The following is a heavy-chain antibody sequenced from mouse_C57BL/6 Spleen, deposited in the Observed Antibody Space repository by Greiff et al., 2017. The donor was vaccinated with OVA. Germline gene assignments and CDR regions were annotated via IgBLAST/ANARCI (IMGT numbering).Heavy chain of an antibody. CDR2: ISDGGSYT. CDR3: ARDSGRLRRYFDY. D-gene: IGHD2-4*01. CDR1: GFTFSSYA. Sequence: EVHLVESGGGLVKPGGSLKLSCAASGFTFSSYAMSWVRQTPEKRLEWVATISDGGSYTYYPDNVKGRFTISRDNAKNNLYLQMSHLKSEDTAMYYCARDSGRLRRYFDYWGQGTTLTVSS. V-gene: IGHV5-4*01. J-gene: IGHJ2*01.